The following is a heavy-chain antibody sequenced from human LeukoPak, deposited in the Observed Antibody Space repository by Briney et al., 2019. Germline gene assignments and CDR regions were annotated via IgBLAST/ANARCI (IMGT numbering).Heavy chain of an antibody. CDR2: ISYAGSNY. Sequence: GRSLRLSCAASGFTFSTYGMHWVRQAPGKGLEWVAVISYAGSNYYYADSVKGRFTISRDNSKNTLSLQMNSLRAEDTAVYYCAKDGRHYSSGYSWDYLDYWGQGTLVTVSS. J-gene: IGHJ4*02. CDR3: AKDGRHYSSGYSWDYLDY. CDR1: GFTFSTYG. V-gene: IGHV3-30*18. D-gene: IGHD3-22*01.